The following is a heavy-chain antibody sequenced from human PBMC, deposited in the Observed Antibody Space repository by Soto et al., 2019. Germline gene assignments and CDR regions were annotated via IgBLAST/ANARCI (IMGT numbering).Heavy chain of an antibody. Sequence: QVQLQESGPGLVKSSQTLSLTCTVSGGSISSDGNYWSWIRQHPGKGLEWIGYIYYSVSTYYNPSLKSRVTISVDTSKNQFSLKLNSVTAADTAVYYCARARMVRGIIYYYGMDVWGQGTTVTVSS. D-gene: IGHD3-10*01. V-gene: IGHV4-31*03. CDR1: GGSISSDGNY. CDR3: ARARMVRGIIYYYGMDV. J-gene: IGHJ6*02. CDR2: IYYSVST.